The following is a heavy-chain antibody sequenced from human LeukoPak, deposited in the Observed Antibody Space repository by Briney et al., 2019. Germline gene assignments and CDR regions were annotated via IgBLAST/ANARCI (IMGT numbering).Heavy chain of an antibody. Sequence: GESLKISCKGSGYSFTSYWVAWVRQTPGKGLEWMGIIYPGDSDTRYSPSFQGQVTISAAKSISTAYLQWSSLKASDSAMHYCARASYSTSTRFEYWGQGTLVTVSS. D-gene: IGHD6-6*01. CDR2: IYPGDSDT. V-gene: IGHV5-51*01. CDR3: ARASYSTSTRFEY. J-gene: IGHJ4*02. CDR1: GYSFTSYW.